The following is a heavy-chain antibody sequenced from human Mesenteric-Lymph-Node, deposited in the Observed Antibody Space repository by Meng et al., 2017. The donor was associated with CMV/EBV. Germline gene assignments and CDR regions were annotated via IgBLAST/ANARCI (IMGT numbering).Heavy chain of an antibody. J-gene: IGHJ4*02. D-gene: IGHD3-9*01. CDR2: INPKTGGR. CDR3: ARDRDTDWYSPFDY. V-gene: IGHV1-2*06. CDR1: GYTFIDYY. Sequence: QVQLVQSGAEVKKPGASVRVSCKASGYTFIDYYINWVRQAPGQGLEWMGRINPKTGGRSYAQNFKGRVTMTRDTSINTAYMEVNRLNSDDTAMYYCARDRDTDWYSPFDYWGPGTLVTVSS.